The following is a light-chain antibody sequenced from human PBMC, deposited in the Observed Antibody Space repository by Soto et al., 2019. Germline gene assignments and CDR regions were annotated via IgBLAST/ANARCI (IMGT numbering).Light chain of an antibody. Sequence: IVMTQLPDSLAWSLAHRSTINCMSIQSVLYSSDNKNHLAWYLQKPGQSPQLLIYEVSTRVSGVPHRFSGSGSGTDFTLEISRVATDDVRIYYCMQSTQLTPTFGQGTRLRL. CDR1: QSVLYSSDNKNH. CDR3: MQSTQLTPT. J-gene: IGKJ5*01. CDR2: EVS. V-gene: IGKV4-1*01.